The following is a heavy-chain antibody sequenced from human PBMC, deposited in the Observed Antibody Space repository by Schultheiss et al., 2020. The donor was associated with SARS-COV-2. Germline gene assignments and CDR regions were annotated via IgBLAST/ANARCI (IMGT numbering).Heavy chain of an antibody. Sequence: SETLSLTCTVSGGSINSGGYYWGWIRQSPGKGLEWIGNIYHSGSTNYNPSLKSRVTISVDTSKNQFSLKLSSVTAADTAVYYCARDRGSYYSWYFDLWGRGTLVTVSS. J-gene: IGHJ2*01. D-gene: IGHD1-26*01. CDR2: IYHSGST. V-gene: IGHV4-61*08. CDR1: GGSINSGGYY. CDR3: ARDRGSYYSWYFDL.